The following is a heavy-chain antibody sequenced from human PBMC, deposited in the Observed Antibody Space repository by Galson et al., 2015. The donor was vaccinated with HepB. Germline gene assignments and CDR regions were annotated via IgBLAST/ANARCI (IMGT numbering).Heavy chain of an antibody. CDR1: GFTFSSYA. V-gene: IGHV3-64D*06. J-gene: IGHJ6*03. Sequence: SLRLCCAASGFTFSSYAMHWVRQAPGKGLEYVSAISSNGGSTYYADSVKGRFTISRDNSKNTLYLQMGSLRAEDTAVYYCVKVHYYYYYMDVWGKGTTVTVSS. CDR2: ISSNGGST. CDR3: VKVHYYYYYMDV.